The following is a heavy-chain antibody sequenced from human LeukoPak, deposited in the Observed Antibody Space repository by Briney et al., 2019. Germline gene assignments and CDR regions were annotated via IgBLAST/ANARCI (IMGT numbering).Heavy chain of an antibody. CDR1: GGSISSSSYY. J-gene: IGHJ3*02. CDR2: IYYSGST. Sequence: SETLSLTCTVSGGSISSSSYYWGWIRQPPGKGLEWIGGIYYSGSTYYNPSLKSRVTISVDTSKNQFSLKLSSVTAADTAVYYCARLGYDSSGYAFDTWGQGTMVTVSS. CDR3: ARLGYDSSGYAFDT. D-gene: IGHD3-22*01. V-gene: IGHV4-39*01.